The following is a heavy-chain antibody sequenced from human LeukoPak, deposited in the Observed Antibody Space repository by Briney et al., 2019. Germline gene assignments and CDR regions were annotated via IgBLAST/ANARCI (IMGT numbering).Heavy chain of an antibody. CDR1: GGSISSGGYY. CDR3: TRGIGDFVSGF. J-gene: IGHJ4*02. V-gene: IGHV4-31*03. D-gene: IGHD2-21*02. Sequence: SETLSLTCTVSGGSISSGGYYWSWIRQHPGKGLEWIGYIYYSGSTYYNPSLKSRVTISADTSKNQFALDLRSVTAADTAVYYCTRGIGDFVSGFWGQGTLVTVSS. CDR2: IYYSGST.